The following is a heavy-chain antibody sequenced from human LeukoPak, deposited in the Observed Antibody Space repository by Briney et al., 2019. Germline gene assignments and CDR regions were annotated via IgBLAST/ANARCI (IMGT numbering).Heavy chain of an antibody. CDR1: GYTFTTHY. CDR2: INPSDGGA. J-gene: IGHJ2*01. V-gene: IGHV1-46*01. D-gene: IGHD3-22*01. CDR3: ARKAPHDSSGWYFDL. Sequence: ASVKVSCKASGYTFTTHYIHWVRQAPGQGLEWTGIINPSDGGASYAQKFQGKLTMSRDTSTSTLYMELSSLRSEDTAIYYCARKAPHDSSGWYFDLWGRGTLVTVSS.